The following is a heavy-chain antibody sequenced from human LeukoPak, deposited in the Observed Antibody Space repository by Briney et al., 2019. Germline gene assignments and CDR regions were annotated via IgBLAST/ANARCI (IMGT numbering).Heavy chain of an antibody. CDR1: GFTFSSYA. CDR3: ARARTRSSQSVTDY. Sequence: GGSLRLSCAASGFTFSSYAMHWVRQAPGKGLEWVAVISYDGSNKYYADSVKGRFTISRDNSKNTLYLQMNSLRAEDTAVYYCARARTRSSQSVTDYWGQGTLATVSS. V-gene: IGHV3-30-3*01. CDR2: ISYDGSNK. D-gene: IGHD6-13*01. J-gene: IGHJ4*02.